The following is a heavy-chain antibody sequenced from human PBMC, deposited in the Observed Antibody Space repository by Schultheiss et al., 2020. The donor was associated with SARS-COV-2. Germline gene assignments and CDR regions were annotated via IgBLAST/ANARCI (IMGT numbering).Heavy chain of an antibody. CDR2: MNPNSGGT. V-gene: IGHV1-2*02. CDR3: ARALRYYYMDV. Sequence: ASVKVSCKASGYTFTSYDINWVRQATGQGLEWMGWMNPNSGGTNYAQKFQGRVTMTRDTSISTAYMELSRLRSDDTAVYYCARALRYYYMDVWGKGTTVTVSS. J-gene: IGHJ6*03. CDR1: GYTFTSYD. D-gene: IGHD4/OR15-4a*01.